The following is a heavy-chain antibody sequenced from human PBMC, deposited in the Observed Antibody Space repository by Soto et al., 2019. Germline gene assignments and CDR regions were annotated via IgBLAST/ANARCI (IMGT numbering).Heavy chain of an antibody. CDR1: GYTFTSYA. Sequence: ASVKVSCKASGYTFTSYAMHWVRQAPGQRLEWMGWINAGNGNTKYSQKFQGRVTITRDTSASTAYMELSSLRSEDTAVYYCARDRRGTVTTTVVYYYCYMDVWGKGTTVTVSS. CDR2: INAGNGNT. J-gene: IGHJ6*03. V-gene: IGHV1-3*01. CDR3: ARDRRGTVTTTVVYYYCYMDV. D-gene: IGHD4-4*01.